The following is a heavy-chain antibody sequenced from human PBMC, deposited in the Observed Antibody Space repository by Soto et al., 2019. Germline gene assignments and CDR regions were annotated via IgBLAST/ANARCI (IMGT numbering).Heavy chain of an antibody. CDR2: ISYDGSNK. D-gene: IGHD2-15*01. CDR3: ANDQFGVEVLAAPYSFYFGMDV. V-gene: IGHV3-30*18. CDR1: GFTFSSYG. Sequence: GGSLRLSCAASGFTFSSYGMNWVRQAPGKGLEWVAVISYDGSNKYYADSVKGRFTISRDNSKNTLYPQMNSLRAEDRAVYYWANDQFGVEVLAAPYSFYFGMDVGAQGPTVTV. J-gene: IGHJ6*02.